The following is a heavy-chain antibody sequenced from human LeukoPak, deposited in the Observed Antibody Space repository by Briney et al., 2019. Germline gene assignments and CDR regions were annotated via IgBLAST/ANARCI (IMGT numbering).Heavy chain of an antibody. V-gene: IGHV4-30-2*01. CDR2: IYHSVST. CDR1: GGSLSSGGYS. CDR3: AANRGEDAIWGY. Sequence: PSQTLSLTCAVSGGSLSSGGYSWSWIRQPPRKGLEWVGYIYHSVSTYYNPSLKSRVTISVDRSKNQFSLKLSSVTAADTAVYYCAANRGEDAIWGYWGQGALVTVSS. D-gene: IGHD7-27*01. J-gene: IGHJ4*02.